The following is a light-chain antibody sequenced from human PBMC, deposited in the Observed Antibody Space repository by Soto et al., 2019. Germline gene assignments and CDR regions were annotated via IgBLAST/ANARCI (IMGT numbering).Light chain of an antibody. CDR3: TSYVGNDIWV. V-gene: IGLV2-8*01. J-gene: IGLJ3*02. Sequence: QSALTQPPSASGSPGQSVTISCTGTSSDVGAYKYVSWYQQYPGKAPKLRIYEVTKRPSGVPDRFSGSKSGNTASLTVSGLQADDEADYYCTSYVGNDIWVFGGGTKLTVL. CDR2: EVT. CDR1: SSDVGAYKY.